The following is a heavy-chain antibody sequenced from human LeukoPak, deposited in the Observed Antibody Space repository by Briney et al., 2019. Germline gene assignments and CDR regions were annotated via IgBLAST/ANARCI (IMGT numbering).Heavy chain of an antibody. CDR2: ICHSGST. CDR1: GGSISSGGYS. V-gene: IGHV4-30-2*01. D-gene: IGHD2-21*02. J-gene: IGHJ4*02. CDR3: ARLIGAYCGGDCSDY. Sequence: KTSETLSLTCAVSGGSISSGGYSWSWIRQPPGKGLEWIGYICHSGSTYYNPSLKSRVTISVDRSKNQFSLKLSSVTAADTAVYYCARLIGAYCGGDCSDYWGQGTLVTVSS.